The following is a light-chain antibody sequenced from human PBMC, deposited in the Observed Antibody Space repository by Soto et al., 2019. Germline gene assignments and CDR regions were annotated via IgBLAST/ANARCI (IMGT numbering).Light chain of an antibody. V-gene: IGKV1-12*01. CDR3: QQTTSFPLT. Sequence: DVLVTQSPSSVSASVGDRVTITCRASQGITSWFAWYQQKPGRAPKLLIYAASSLQSGVPSRFGGSGSGTDFTLTISCLQPEDFATYYCQQTTSFPLTFGGGTKVEIK. CDR1: QGITSW. J-gene: IGKJ4*01. CDR2: AAS.